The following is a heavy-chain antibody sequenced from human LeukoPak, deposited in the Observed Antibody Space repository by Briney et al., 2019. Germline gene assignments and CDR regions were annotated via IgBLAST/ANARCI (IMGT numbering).Heavy chain of an antibody. D-gene: IGHD3-3*01. J-gene: IGHJ4*02. CDR1: GFTFSSYG. CDR2: IWYDGSNK. Sequence: SGGSLRLSCAASGFTFSSYGMRWVRQAPGKGLEWVAVIWYDGSNKYYADSVKGRFTISRDNSKNTLYLQMNSLRAEDTAVYYCARDLRFLEWFFDYWGQGTLVTVSS. V-gene: IGHV3-33*01. CDR3: ARDLRFLEWFFDY.